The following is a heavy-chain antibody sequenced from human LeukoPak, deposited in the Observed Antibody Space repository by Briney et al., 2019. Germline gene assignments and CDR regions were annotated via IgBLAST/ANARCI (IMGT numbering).Heavy chain of an antibody. CDR1: GFTSSDNF. D-gene: IGHD6-25*01. V-gene: IGHV3-11*01. CDR2: ISKSDSTT. Sequence: GGSLRLSCAASGFTSSDNFMGWIRQAPGKGLEWVSYISKSDSTTYYADTVKGRFTISRDSAKNSVYLYMNSLRAEDTAVYYCASAVAAPDQDPPFDYWGQGTLVTVSS. J-gene: IGHJ4*02. CDR3: ASAVAAPDQDPPFDY.